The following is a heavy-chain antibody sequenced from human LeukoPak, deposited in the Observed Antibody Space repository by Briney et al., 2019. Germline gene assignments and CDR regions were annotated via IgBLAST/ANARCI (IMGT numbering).Heavy chain of an antibody. CDR2: INPIFGTA. CDR3: ARVQVPNWFDP. J-gene: IGHJ5*02. CDR1: GYTFTDYY. V-gene: IGHV1-69*13. Sequence: ASVKVSCKASGYTFTDYYLHWVRQAPGQGLEWVGRINPIFGTANYAQKFQGRVTITADESTSTAYMELSSLRSEDTAVYYCARVQVPNWFDPWGQGTLVTVSS.